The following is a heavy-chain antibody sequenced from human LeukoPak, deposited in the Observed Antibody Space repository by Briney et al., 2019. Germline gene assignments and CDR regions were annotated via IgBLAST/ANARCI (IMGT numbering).Heavy chain of an antibody. J-gene: IGHJ5*02. Sequence: QLGGSLRLSCAASGFTVSSNYMSWVRQAPGKGLQWVSVIYSGGRTYYTDSVKGRFTISRDNSKNTLYLQMNSLRAEDTAVYYCARGGHFDWLLSWFDPWGQGTLVTVPS. CDR2: IYSGGRT. CDR3: ARGGHFDWLLSWFDP. D-gene: IGHD3-9*01. CDR1: GFTVSSNY. V-gene: IGHV3-66*01.